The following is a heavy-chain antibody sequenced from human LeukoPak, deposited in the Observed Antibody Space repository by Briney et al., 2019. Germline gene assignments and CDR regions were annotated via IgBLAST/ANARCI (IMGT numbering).Heavy chain of an antibody. CDR3: ARATLSDYYFNY. J-gene: IGHJ4*02. CDR1: GYTFTSYY. V-gene: IGHV1-46*01. CDR2: INPSGGST. Sequence: PRASVNVSCKASGYTFTSYYMYWVRQAPGQGLEWMGIINPSGGSTSYAQKSQGRLTMTRDTSTSTVYMELNSLRSEDTAVYFCARATLSDYYFNYWGQGTLVTVSS.